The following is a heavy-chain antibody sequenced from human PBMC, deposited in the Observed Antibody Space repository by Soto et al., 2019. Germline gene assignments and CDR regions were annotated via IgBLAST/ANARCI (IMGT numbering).Heavy chain of an antibody. D-gene: IGHD3-10*01. CDR2: ISYDGSNK. Sequence: GGSLRLSCAASGFTFSSYGMHWVRQAPGKGLEWVAVISYDGSNKYYADSVKGRFTISRDNSKNTLYLQMNSLRAEDTAVYYCAKELGVHYGSGSYYDYFDYWGQGTLVTVSS. J-gene: IGHJ4*02. V-gene: IGHV3-30*18. CDR1: GFTFSSYG. CDR3: AKELGVHYGSGSYYDYFDY.